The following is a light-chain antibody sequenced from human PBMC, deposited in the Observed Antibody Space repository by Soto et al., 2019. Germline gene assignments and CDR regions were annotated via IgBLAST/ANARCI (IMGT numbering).Light chain of an antibody. CDR3: SSYRSSSTPVI. CDR2: DVS. J-gene: IGLJ2*01. CDR1: SSVVGGYNY. Sequence: QSALTQPASVSGSPGQSITISCTGTSSVVGGYNYVSWYQQHPGKAPKLMIYDVSNRPSGVSNRFSGSKSGNTASLTISGLQSEDDADYYCSSYRSSSTPVIFGGGTKLTVL. V-gene: IGLV2-14*01.